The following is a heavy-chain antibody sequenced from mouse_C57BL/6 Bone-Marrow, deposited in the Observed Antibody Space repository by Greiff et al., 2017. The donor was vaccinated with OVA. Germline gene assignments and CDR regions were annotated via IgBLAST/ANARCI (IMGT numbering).Heavy chain of an antibody. Sequence: QVQLQQPGAELVKPGASVKLSCKASGYTFTSYWMHWVKQRPGRGLEWIGRIDPNSGGTKYNEKFKSKATLTADKSSSTAYMQLNSLTSEDSAVYFCATTVVANWYFDVWGTGTTVTVSS. CDR2: IDPNSGGT. J-gene: IGHJ1*03. D-gene: IGHD1-1*01. V-gene: IGHV1-62-3*01. CDR3: ATTVVANWYFDV. CDR1: GYTFTSYW.